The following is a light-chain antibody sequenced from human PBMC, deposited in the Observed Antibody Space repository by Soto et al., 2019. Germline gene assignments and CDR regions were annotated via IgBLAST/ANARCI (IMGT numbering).Light chain of an antibody. CDR3: QQYGSSPPWT. CDR2: GAS. CDR1: QSVSSSY. Sequence: EIFLTQSPGTLSLSLWEIATLSCRASQSVSSSYLAWYQQKPGQAPRLLIYGASSRATGIPDRFSGSGSGTDFTLTISRLEPEDFAVYYCQQYGSSPPWTFGQGTKVDIK. V-gene: IGKV3-20*01. J-gene: IGKJ1*01.